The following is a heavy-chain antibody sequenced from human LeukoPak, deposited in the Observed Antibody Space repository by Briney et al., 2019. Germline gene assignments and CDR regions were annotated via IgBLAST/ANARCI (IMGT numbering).Heavy chain of an antibody. V-gene: IGHV1-69*13. CDR1: GYTFTSYG. CDR3: ARAWGVRGSRYYYYGMDV. Sequence: ASVKVSCKASGYTFTSYGISWVRQAPGQGLEWMGGIIPIFGTANYAQKFQGRVTITADESTSTAYMELSSLRPEDTAVYYCARAWGVRGSRYYYYGMDVWGQGTTVTVSS. J-gene: IGHJ6*02. D-gene: IGHD3-10*01. CDR2: IIPIFGTA.